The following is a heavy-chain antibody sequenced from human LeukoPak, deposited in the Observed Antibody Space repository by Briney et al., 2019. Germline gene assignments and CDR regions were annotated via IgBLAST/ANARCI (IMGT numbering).Heavy chain of an antibody. CDR2: ISSSGSTI. Sequence: GGSLRLSCAASGFTFSDYYMSWIRQAPGKGLEWVSYISSSGSTIYYADSVKGRFTISRDNAKNSLYLRMNSLRAEDTAVYYCARDRYYYDSSGYYSFDYWGQGTLVTVSS. CDR1: GFTFSDYY. J-gene: IGHJ4*02. V-gene: IGHV3-11*01. D-gene: IGHD3-22*01. CDR3: ARDRYYYDSSGYYSFDY.